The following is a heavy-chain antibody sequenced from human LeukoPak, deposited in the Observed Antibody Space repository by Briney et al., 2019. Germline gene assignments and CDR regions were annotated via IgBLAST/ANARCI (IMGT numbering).Heavy chain of an antibody. Sequence: GGSLRLSCSASGFTFSSYAMSWVRQGPGKGLEGGSAISGSGGSTYYAASVKRRFTISSDNSKNTLYLQINSLRAEDTAVYYCAKVMIVLDDHWGQGTLVTVSS. J-gene: IGHJ5*02. CDR3: AKVMIVLDDH. D-gene: IGHD3-22*01. CDR1: GFTFSSYA. CDR2: ISGSGGST. V-gene: IGHV3-23*01.